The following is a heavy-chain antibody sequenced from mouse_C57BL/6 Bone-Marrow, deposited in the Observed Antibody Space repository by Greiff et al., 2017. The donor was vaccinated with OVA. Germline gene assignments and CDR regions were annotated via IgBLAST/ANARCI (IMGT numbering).Heavy chain of an antibody. CDR1: GYTFTSYG. V-gene: IGHV1-81*01. J-gene: IGHJ3*01. CDR2: IYPRSGNT. CDR3: AERDYYGSSSFAY. Sequence: VMLVESGAELARPGASVKLSCKASGYTFTSYGISWVKQRTGQGLEWIGEIYPRSGNTYYNEKFKGKATLTADKSSSTAYMELRSLTSEDSAVYFCAERDYYGSSSFAYWGQGTLVTVSA. D-gene: IGHD1-1*01.